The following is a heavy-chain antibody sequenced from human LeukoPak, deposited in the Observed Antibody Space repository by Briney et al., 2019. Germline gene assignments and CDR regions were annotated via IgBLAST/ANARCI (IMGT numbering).Heavy chain of an antibody. J-gene: IGHJ6*02. D-gene: IGHD2-8*02. CDR3: ASTPGYCTGGSCCGYDYYGMDV. CDR2: IIPIIGST. V-gene: IGHV1-69*11. CDR1: GGTFSSYA. Sequence: SVNVSCKASGGTFSSYAISWVRQAPGQGLEWMGRIIPIIGSTNLAQKFQGRVTMTADEAMRTAYMELISLRSADTAVYYCASTPGYCTGGSCCGYDYYGMDVWGQGTTVTVSS.